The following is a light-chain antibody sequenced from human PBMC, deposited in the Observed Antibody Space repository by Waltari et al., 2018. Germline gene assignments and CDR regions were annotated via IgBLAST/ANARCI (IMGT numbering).Light chain of an antibody. V-gene: IGKV2-28*01. CDR2: LAS. CDR3: MQALQTRT. Sequence: DIVMTQSPLSLPVTPGEPASISCKSSQSLLHSNGYNYVDWYLQKPGQSPQFLIYLASNRASGVSDRFSGSGSGTDVTLKISRVEAEDVGVYYCMQALQTRTFGQGTKVEIK. CDR1: QSLLHSNGYNY. J-gene: IGKJ1*01.